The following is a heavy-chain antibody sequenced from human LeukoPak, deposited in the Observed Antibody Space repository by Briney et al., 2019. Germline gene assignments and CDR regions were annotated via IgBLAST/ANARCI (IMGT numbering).Heavy chain of an antibody. V-gene: IGHV3-66*01. CDR3: AREGATAGYYYYMDV. J-gene: IGHJ6*03. D-gene: IGHD5-12*01. Sequence: GGSLRLSCAASGFTVSSNYMSWVRQAPGKGLEWVSVIYSGGSTYYADSVKGRFTISRDNSKNTLYLQMNSLRAEDTAVYYCAREGATAGYYYYMDVWGKGTTVTVSS. CDR2: IYSGGST. CDR1: GFTVSSNY.